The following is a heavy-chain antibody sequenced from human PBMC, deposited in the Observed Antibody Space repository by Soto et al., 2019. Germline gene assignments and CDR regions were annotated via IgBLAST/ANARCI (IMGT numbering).Heavy chain of an antibody. J-gene: IGHJ4*02. CDR3: ARRPLRGAVAGTEDY. D-gene: IGHD6-19*01. Sequence: PSETLSLTCTVSGGSISIGDYYWSWIRHPPGKGLEWIGYIYYSGSTYYNPSLKSRVTISVDTSKNQFSLKLSSVTAADTAVYYCARRPLRGAVAGTEDYWGQGTLVTVSS. V-gene: IGHV4-30-4*01. CDR2: IYYSGST. CDR1: GGSISIGDYY.